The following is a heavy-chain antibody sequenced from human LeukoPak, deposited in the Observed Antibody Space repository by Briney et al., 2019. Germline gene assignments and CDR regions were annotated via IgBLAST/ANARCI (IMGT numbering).Heavy chain of an antibody. Sequence: SETLSLTCAVYGGSFSGYYWSWIRQPPGKGLEWIGEINHSGGTNYNPSLKSRVTISVDTSKSQFSLKLSSVTAADTAVYYCARGHSYYYGSGRGRGILDYWGQGTLVTVSS. CDR2: INHSGGT. J-gene: IGHJ4*02. V-gene: IGHV4-34*01. CDR1: GGSFSGYY. D-gene: IGHD3-10*01. CDR3: ARGHSYYYGSGRGRGILDY.